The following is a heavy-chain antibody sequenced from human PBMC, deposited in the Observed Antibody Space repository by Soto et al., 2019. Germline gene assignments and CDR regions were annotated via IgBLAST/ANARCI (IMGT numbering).Heavy chain of an antibody. V-gene: IGHV4-34*01. Sequence: SETLSLTCAVYGGSFSGYYWSWIRQPPGKGLEWIGEINHSGSTNYNPSLKSRVTISVDRSKNQFSLKIEDTAVYYCITDGPDGRAYWGQGTQVTVSS. D-gene: IGHD2-15*01. CDR1: GGSFSGYY. CDR3: DGRAY. CDR2: INHSGST. J-gene: IGHJ4*02.